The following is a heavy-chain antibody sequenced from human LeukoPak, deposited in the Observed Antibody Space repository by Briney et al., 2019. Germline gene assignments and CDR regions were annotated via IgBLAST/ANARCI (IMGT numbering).Heavy chain of an antibody. CDR3: ARLEYDSSGYYRYYFDY. D-gene: IGHD3-22*01. J-gene: IGHJ4*02. CDR1: GFTFSSYW. Sequence: PGGSLRLSCAASGFTFSSYWMSWVRQAPGKGLEWVANIKQDGSEKYYVDSVKGRFTISRDNAKNSLYLQMSSLRAEDTAVYYCARLEYDSSGYYRYYFDYWGQGTLVTVSS. V-gene: IGHV3-7*01. CDR2: IKQDGSEK.